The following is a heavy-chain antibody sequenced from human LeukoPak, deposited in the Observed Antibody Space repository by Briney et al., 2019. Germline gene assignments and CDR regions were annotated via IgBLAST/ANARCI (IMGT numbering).Heavy chain of an antibody. Sequence: GGSLRLSCAASGFTFSSYWMNWVRQAPGKGLEWVANINGDGRDKYYVGSVRGRFTISRDNADNTLYLQMNSLRGDDTALYYCARGVDSAIDWWGQGTLVTVSS. CDR2: INGDGRDK. CDR1: GFTFSSYW. D-gene: IGHD3-9*01. J-gene: IGHJ4*02. V-gene: IGHV3-7*01. CDR3: ARGVDSAIDW.